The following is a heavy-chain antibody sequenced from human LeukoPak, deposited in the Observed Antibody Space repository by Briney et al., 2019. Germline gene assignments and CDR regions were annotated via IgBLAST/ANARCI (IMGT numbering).Heavy chain of an antibody. CDR3: ARELSEMATISPFDY. CDR1: GFAFSSYA. Sequence: GGSLRLSCAASGFAFSSYAMSWVRQAPGKGLEWVSAMSGSGGSTYYADSVKGRSTISRDNSKNTLYLQMNSLRAEDTAVYYCARELSEMATISPFDYWGQGTLVTVSS. V-gene: IGHV3-23*01. D-gene: IGHD5-24*01. CDR2: MSGSGGST. J-gene: IGHJ4*02.